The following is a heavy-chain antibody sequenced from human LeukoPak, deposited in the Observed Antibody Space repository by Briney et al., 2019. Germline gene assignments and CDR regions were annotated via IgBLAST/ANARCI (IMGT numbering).Heavy chain of an antibody. V-gene: IGHV4-39*01. Sequence: SETLSLTCTVSGGSISSSSYYWGWIRQPPGKGPEWIGSIYYSGSTYYNPSLKSRVTISVDTSKNQFSLKLSSVTAADTAVYYCARLLGSYCGGDCYSGDDYWGQGTLVTVSS. CDR3: ARLLGSYCGGDCYSGDDY. CDR1: GGSISSSSYY. CDR2: IYYSGST. D-gene: IGHD2-21*02. J-gene: IGHJ4*02.